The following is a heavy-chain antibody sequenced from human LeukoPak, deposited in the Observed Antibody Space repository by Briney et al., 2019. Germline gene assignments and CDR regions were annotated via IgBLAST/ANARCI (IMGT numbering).Heavy chain of an antibody. V-gene: IGHV3-23*01. CDR1: GFTFSSYA. Sequence: GRSLRLSCAASGFTFSSYAMSWVRQAPGKGLEWVSAISGSGGSTYYADSVKGRFTISRYNSKNTLYLQMNSLRAEDTAVYYCAKGRYSYGFVDYWGQGTLVTVSS. D-gene: IGHD5-18*01. J-gene: IGHJ4*02. CDR2: ISGSGGST. CDR3: AKGRYSYGFVDY.